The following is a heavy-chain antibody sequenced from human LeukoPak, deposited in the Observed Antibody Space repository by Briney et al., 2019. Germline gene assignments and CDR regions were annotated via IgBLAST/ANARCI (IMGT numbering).Heavy chain of an antibody. CDR3: ARRGITMIVAHFDY. CDR2: INHSGST. V-gene: IGHV4-34*01. Sequence: PSETLSLTCAVYGGSFSGYYWSWIRQPPGKGLEWIGEINHSGSTNYNPSLKSRVTISVDTSKNQFSLKLSSVTAADTAVYYCARRGITMIVAHFDYWGQGTLVTVSS. J-gene: IGHJ4*02. D-gene: IGHD3-22*01. CDR1: GGSFSGYY.